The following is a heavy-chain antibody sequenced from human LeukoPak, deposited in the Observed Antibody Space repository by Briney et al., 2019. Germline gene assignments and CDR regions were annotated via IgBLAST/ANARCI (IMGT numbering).Heavy chain of an antibody. J-gene: IGHJ4*02. CDR1: GFTFSSYA. V-gene: IGHV3-23*01. CDR2: ISGSGDNS. Sequence: GASLRLSCAASGFTFSSYAMGRVRLAPGKGLEWASLISGSGDNSYYADSVKGRFTISRDNSKNTLYLQMSSLRAEDTALYYCAKCLGDGTNYYFAHWGQGTLVTVSS. D-gene: IGHD4/OR15-4a*01. CDR3: AKCLGDGTNYYFAH.